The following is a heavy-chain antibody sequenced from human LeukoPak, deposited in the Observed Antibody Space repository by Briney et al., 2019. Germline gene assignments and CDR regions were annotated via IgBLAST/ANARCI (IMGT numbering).Heavy chain of an antibody. CDR3: ARVSLRARGMSIVVVPAAMNY. D-gene: IGHD2-2*01. V-gene: IGHV3-30-3*01. J-gene: IGHJ4*02. CDR2: ISYDGSNK. Sequence: GGSLRLSCAASGFTFSSYAMHWVRQAPGKGLEWVAVISYDGSNKYYADSVKGRFTISRDNSKNTLYLQMNSLRAEDTAVYYCARVSLRARGMSIVVVPAAMNYWGQGTLVTVSS. CDR1: GFTFSSYA.